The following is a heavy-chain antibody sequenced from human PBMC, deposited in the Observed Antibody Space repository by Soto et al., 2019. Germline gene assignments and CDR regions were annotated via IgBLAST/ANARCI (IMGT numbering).Heavy chain of an antibody. CDR3: ARYSYGTRYWFDP. V-gene: IGHV4-59*01. CDR1: GGPISSYY. CDR2: IYYSGST. D-gene: IGHD5-18*01. J-gene: IGHJ5*02. Sequence: SETLSLTCTVSGGPISSYYWSWIRQPPGKGLEWIGYIYYSGSTNYNPSLKSRVTISVDTSKNQFSLKLSSVTAADTAVYYCARYSYGTRYWFDPWGQGTLVTVSS.